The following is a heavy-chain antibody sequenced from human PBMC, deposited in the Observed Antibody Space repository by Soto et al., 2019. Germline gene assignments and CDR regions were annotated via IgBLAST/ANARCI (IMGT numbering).Heavy chain of an antibody. V-gene: IGHV3-7*04. CDR3: ARGYCSSTSCYNYYYGMDV. CDR2: IKQDGSDK. CDR1: GFTFSSYW. D-gene: IGHD2-2*02. Sequence: EVQLVESGGGLVQPGGSLRLSCAASGFTFSSYWMSWVRQAPGKGLEWVANIKQDGSDKYYVDSVKGRFTISRDNAKNSLYLQMSSLRAEDTAVYYCARGYCSSTSCYNYYYGMDVWGQGTTVTVSS. J-gene: IGHJ6*02.